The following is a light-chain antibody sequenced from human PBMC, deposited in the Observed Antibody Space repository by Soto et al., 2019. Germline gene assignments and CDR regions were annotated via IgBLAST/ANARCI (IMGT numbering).Light chain of an antibody. Sequence: DIMLTQSPGTLSLSPGERTTLSCRASQPVDYTYVAWYQPKPSQIPRPFTYAASYRATGIQERLRGNGSRTELTLSISRLDSGGFAVYNCQQYAAAPFAFGPGAKL. CDR1: QPVDYTY. CDR3: QQYAAAPFA. J-gene: IGKJ1*01. CDR2: AAS. V-gene: IGKV3-20*01.